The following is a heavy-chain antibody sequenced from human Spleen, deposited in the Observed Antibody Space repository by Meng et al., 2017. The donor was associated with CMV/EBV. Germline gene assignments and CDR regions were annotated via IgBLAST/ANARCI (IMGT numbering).Heavy chain of an antibody. CDR2: INHSGST. V-gene: IGHV4-34*01. CDR3: ARGRSNYSP. Sequence: SETLSLTCVVYGGSFSGYYWTWIRQPPGKGLEWIGEINHSGSTNYNPSLKSRVTISVDTSKNQFSLRLSSATAADTAVYYCARGRSNYSPWGQGTLVTVS. CDR1: GGSFSGYY. J-gene: IGHJ5*02. D-gene: IGHD4-11*01.